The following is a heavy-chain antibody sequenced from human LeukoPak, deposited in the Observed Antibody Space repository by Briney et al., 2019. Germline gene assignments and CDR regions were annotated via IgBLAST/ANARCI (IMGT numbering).Heavy chain of an antibody. CDR3: AKEITAYSSGWLALFDY. Sequence: PGGSLRLSWAASGXTFTSYGVHWVRQAPGKGLEWVAVISYDGKNEYYGASVKGRFTISRDNSKNTLYLRMNSLRADDTAVYYCAKEITAYSSGWLALFDYWGQGILVTVSS. CDR2: ISYDGKNE. V-gene: IGHV3-30*18. D-gene: IGHD6-19*01. CDR1: GXTFTSYG. J-gene: IGHJ4*02.